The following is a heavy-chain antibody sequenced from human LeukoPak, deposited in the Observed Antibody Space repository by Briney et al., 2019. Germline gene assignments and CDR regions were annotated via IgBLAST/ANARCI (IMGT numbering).Heavy chain of an antibody. CDR2: INSDGSWT. Sequence: GGSLRLSFEAPGNYWLPWVRQAPGKGLVWVSHINSDGSWTSYADSVKGRFTISKDNAKNTVYLQMNSLRAEDTAVYYCVSFYETYWGRGTLVTVSS. CDR3: VSFYETY. D-gene: IGHD2/OR15-2a*01. J-gene: IGHJ4*02. V-gene: IGHV3-74*01. CDR1: GNYW.